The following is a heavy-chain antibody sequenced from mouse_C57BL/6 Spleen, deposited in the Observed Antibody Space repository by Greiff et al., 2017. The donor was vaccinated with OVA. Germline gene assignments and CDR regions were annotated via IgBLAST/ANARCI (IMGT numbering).Heavy chain of an antibody. CDR2: IYPGDGDP. CDR3: ARMGYYYGTY. D-gene: IGHD1-1*01. Sequence: VQLVESGPELVKPGASVKISCKASGYAFSSSWMNWVKQRPGRGLEWIGRIYPGDGDPNYNGKFKGKAPLTADKSASTAYMQLSSRTSEDSAVYFCARMGYYYGTYWGQGTTLTVSS. CDR1: GYAFSSSW. J-gene: IGHJ2*01. V-gene: IGHV1-82*01.